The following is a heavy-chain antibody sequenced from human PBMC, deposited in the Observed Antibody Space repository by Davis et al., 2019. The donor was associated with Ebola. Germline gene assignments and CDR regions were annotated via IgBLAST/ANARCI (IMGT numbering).Heavy chain of an antibody. Sequence: GGSLRLSCAASGFTFSNAWMSWVRQAPGKGLEWVGRIKSKTDGGTTDYAAPVKGRFTISRDDSKNTLYLQMNSLKTEDTAVYYCTTGLNGIEYSSSSGYYYYMDVWGKGTTVTVSS. J-gene: IGHJ6*03. CDR3: TTGLNGIEYSSSSGYYYYMDV. CDR1: GFTFSNAW. D-gene: IGHD6-6*01. V-gene: IGHV3-15*01. CDR2: IKSKTDGGTT.